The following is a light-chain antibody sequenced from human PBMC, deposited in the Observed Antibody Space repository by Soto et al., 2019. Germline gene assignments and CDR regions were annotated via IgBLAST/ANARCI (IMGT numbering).Light chain of an antibody. J-gene: IGKJ1*01. CDR2: AAS. Sequence: DVQLTQSPSSLSASIGARVTITCRASRIITGYLNWYQRVPGKAPKLLIYAASYLEAGVPSRFSGSESGTDFTLPISSLQTEDLGTYYCQQRYRTPGTFGQGTRV. V-gene: IGKV1-39*01. CDR1: RIITGY. CDR3: QQRYRTPGT.